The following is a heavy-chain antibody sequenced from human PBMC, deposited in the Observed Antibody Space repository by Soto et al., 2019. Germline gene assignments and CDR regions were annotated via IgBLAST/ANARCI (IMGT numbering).Heavy chain of an antibody. Sequence: SETLSLTCTVSGGSISSYYWSWIRQPPGKGLEWIGYIYYSGSTNYNPSLKSRVTISVDTSKNQFSLKLSSVTAADTAVYYCARDRSNWNYYYYYGMDVWGQGTTVTVSS. V-gene: IGHV4-59*01. CDR2: IYYSGST. CDR3: ARDRSNWNYYYYYGMDV. D-gene: IGHD1-20*01. J-gene: IGHJ6*02. CDR1: GGSISSYY.